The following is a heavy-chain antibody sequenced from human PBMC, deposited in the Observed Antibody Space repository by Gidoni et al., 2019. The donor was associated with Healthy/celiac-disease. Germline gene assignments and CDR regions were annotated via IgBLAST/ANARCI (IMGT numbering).Heavy chain of an antibody. V-gene: IGHV4-59*01. D-gene: IGHD3-3*01. CDR1: GGSISGYY. CDR2: IYYSGST. J-gene: IGHJ5*02. Sequence: QVQLQESGPGLVKPSETLSLTCTVPGGSISGYYWSWIRQPPGKGLEWIGFIYYSGSTNYNPSLKSRVTISVDTSKNQFSLKLNSVTAADTAVYYCARVSGYTIFGVVRGINWFDPWGQGTLVTVSS. CDR3: ARVSGYTIFGVVRGINWFDP.